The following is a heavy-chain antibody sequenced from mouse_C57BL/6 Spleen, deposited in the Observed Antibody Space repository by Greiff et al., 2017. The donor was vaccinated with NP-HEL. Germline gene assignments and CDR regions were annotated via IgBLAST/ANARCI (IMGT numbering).Heavy chain of an antibody. CDR3: ARIYYDHEGYFDV. CDR1: GYSITSDY. V-gene: IGHV3-8*01. Sequence: EVQRVESGPGLAKPSQTLSLTCSVTGYSITSDYWNWIRKFPGNKLEYMGYISYSGSTYYNPSLKSRISITRDTSKNQYYLQLNSVTTEDTATYYCARIYYDHEGYFDVWGTGTTVTVSS. CDR2: ISYSGST. D-gene: IGHD2-4*01. J-gene: IGHJ1*03.